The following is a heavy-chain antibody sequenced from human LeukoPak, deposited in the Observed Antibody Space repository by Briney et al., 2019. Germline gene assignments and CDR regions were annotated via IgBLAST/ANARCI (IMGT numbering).Heavy chain of an antibody. Sequence: GGSLRLSCAASGFTFSSYGMHWVRQAPGKGLEWVAVIWYDRSNKYYADSVKGRFTISRDNSKNTLYLQMNSLRAEDTAVYYCARDAATIPYNWFDPWGQGTLVTVSS. V-gene: IGHV3-33*01. J-gene: IGHJ5*02. CDR3: ARDAATIPYNWFDP. CDR2: IWYDRSNK. CDR1: GFTFSSYG. D-gene: IGHD5-12*01.